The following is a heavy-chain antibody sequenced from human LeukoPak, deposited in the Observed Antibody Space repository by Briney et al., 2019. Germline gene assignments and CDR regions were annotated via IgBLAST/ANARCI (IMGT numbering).Heavy chain of an antibody. V-gene: IGHV4-39*07. Sequence: PSETLSLTCTVSGGSVRSSIYYWGCIRQPPGKGLGWIGSVHYNGSTCYNPSLGGRVIMSIDTSKNQFSLKLTSVTAADTAMYYCARDRGVPRPYYFDQWGQGTLVTVSS. CDR3: ARDRGVPRPYYFDQ. D-gene: IGHD3-10*01. J-gene: IGHJ4*02. CDR1: GGSVRSSIYY. CDR2: VHYNGST.